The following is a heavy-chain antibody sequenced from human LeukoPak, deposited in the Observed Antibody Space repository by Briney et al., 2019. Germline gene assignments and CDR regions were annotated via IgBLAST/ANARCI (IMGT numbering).Heavy chain of an antibody. V-gene: IGHV3-11*04. CDR3: AAVPAAIDSP. Sequence: NPGGSLRLSCAASGFTVSSNYMSWVRQAPGKGLEWVSAISGSGGSTYYADSVKGRFTISRDNAKNSLYLQMNSLRAEDTAVYYCAAVPAAIDSPWGQGTLVTVSS. J-gene: IGHJ5*02. CDR1: GFTVSSNY. CDR2: ISGSGGST. D-gene: IGHD2-2*02.